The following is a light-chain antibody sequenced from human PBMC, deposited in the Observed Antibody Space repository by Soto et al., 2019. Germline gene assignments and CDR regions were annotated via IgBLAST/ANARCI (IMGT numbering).Light chain of an antibody. V-gene: IGKV3-11*01. J-gene: IGKJ5*01. CDR2: DAS. Sequence: ETVLTQSPATLSLSPRERVNLSCSASQSVSSYLAWYQQKPGQAPRLLIYDASNRATGIPARFSGSGSGTDFTLTISSLEPEDFAVYYCQQRSNWPITFGQGTRLEI. CDR1: QSVSSY. CDR3: QQRSNWPIT.